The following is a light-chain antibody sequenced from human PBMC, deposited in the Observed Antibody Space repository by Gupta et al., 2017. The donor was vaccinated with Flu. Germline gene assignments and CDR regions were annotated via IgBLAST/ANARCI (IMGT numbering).Light chain of an antibody. CDR3: CSYAGSYNLFV. Sequence: TISCTGTSSDVGGYNYVSWYQQHPGKAPKLMIYDVSKRPSGVPDRFSGSKSGNTASLTISGLQAEDEADYYCCSYAGSYNLFVFGTGTKVTVL. J-gene: IGLJ1*01. V-gene: IGLV2-11*01. CDR2: DVS. CDR1: SSDVGGYNY.